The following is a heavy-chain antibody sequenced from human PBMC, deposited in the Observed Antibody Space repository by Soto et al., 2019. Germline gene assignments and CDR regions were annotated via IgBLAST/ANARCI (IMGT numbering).Heavy chain of an antibody. Sequence: QVQLRESGPGLVKPSGTLSLTCVVSGASISSTYWWSWVRQPPGTGLEWIGEIYHTGSTKYNPSLKSRVTISIDKSNNDFSLKLNSVTAADTAVYYCATLPPRIEVVVTPIPTWGQGILVTVSS. J-gene: IGHJ5*02. CDR3: ATLPPRIEVVVTPIPT. CDR2: IYHTGST. D-gene: IGHD2-21*02. V-gene: IGHV4-4*02. CDR1: GASISSTYW.